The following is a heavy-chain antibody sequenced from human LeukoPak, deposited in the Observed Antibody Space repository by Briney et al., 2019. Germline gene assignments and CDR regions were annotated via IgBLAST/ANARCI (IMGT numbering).Heavy chain of an antibody. CDR2: IRSSGGST. CDR3: AKGVGSGTYLTDYYFDY. D-gene: IGHD3-10*01. J-gene: IGHJ4*02. CDR1: GFTFSGHA. Sequence: PGGSLRLSCAASGFTFSGHAMAWVRQAPGKGLEWVSSIRSSGGSTYYADSVKGRFTISRDNSKNTLYLQVNSLRVEDTALYYCAKGVGSGTYLTDYYFDYWGQGTLVTVSS. V-gene: IGHV3-23*01.